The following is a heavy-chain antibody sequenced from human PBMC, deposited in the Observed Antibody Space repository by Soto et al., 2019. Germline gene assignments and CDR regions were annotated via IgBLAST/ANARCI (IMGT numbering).Heavy chain of an antibody. Sequence: QVQLVQSGAEVKKPGSSVKVSCKASGGTFSSYAISWVRQAPGQGLEWMGGNIPIFGTANYAQKFQGRVTITADESTSTAYMELSSLRSEDTAVYYCANSRSTYVWGSHTYDYWGQGTLVTVSS. D-gene: IGHD3-16*01. CDR1: GGTFSSYA. CDR3: ANSRSTYVWGSHTYDY. CDR2: NIPIFGTA. V-gene: IGHV1-69*01. J-gene: IGHJ4*02.